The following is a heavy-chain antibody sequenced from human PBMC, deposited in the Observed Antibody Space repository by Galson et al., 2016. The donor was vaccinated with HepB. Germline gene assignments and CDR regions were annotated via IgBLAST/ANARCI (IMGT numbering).Heavy chain of an antibody. J-gene: IGHJ4*02. CDR3: ARQWDYGDSYYFDY. Sequence: SETLSLTCTVSGGSISSGTYYWGWIRQPPGKGLEWIGSINYSGSTYYNPSLQSRVTITVDTSKNQFSLKLSSVTAAATAVYYWARQWDYGDSYYFDYWGQGTLVTVSS. CDR2: INYSGST. D-gene: IGHD4-17*01. CDR1: GGSISSGTYY. V-gene: IGHV4-39*01.